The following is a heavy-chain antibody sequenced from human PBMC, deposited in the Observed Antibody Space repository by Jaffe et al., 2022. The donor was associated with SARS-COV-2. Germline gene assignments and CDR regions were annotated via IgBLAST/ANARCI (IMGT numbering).Heavy chain of an antibody. Sequence: QVQLQESGPGLVKPSETLSLTCTVSGGSISSYYWSWIRQPPGKGLEWIGYIYYSGSTNYNPSLKSRVTISVDTSKNQFSLKLSSVTAADTAVYYCARLNNNRAVAAFDYWGQGTLVTVSS. CDR3: ARLNNNRAVAAFDY. V-gene: IGHV4-59*08. D-gene: IGHD6-19*01. CDR2: IYYSGST. CDR1: GGSISSYY. J-gene: IGHJ4*02.